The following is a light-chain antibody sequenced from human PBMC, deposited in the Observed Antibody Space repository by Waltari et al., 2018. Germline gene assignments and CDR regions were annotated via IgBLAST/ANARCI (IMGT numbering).Light chain of an antibody. CDR2: DKN. V-gene: IGLV3-19*01. J-gene: IGLJ2*01. CDR3: HSRDASGVAGS. Sequence: SSEQTQDPAVSVAMGQTVRITCQGDSLRSYYASWYQQRPGQAPILVMYDKNNRPSGVPDRFSGSSSHNTASLTITGAQAEDEASYYCHSRDASGVAGSFGGGTKLTVL. CDR1: SLRSYY.